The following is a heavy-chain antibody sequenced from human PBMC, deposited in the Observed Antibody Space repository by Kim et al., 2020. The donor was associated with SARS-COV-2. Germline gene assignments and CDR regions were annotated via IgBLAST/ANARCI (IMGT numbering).Heavy chain of an antibody. CDR2: IYYSGST. CDR1: GGSISSSSYY. J-gene: IGHJ6*02. V-gene: IGHV4-39*01. D-gene: IGHD3-3*01. CDR3: ARHNFRSGRPSATYYYYYGLDV. Sequence: SETLSLTCTVSGGSISSSSYYWGWIRQPPGKGLEWIGSIYYSGSTYYNPSLKSRVTISVDTSKNQFSLKLSSVTAADTAVYYCARHNFRSGRPSATYYYYYGLDVWGQGTTVTVSS.